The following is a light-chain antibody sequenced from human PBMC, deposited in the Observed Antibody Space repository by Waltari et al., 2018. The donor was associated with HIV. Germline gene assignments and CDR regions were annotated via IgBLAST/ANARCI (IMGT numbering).Light chain of an antibody. CDR2: WAS. Sequence: EIVMTQSPDSLVVSMGERATINCKSSQSVLYSSNNKNYLAWYQQKPGQPPKLLIYWASTRESGVPDRFSGSGSGTDFTLTISSLQAEDVAVYYCQQYYSTPLTFGGGTKVEIK. J-gene: IGKJ4*01. CDR1: QSVLYSSNNKNY. V-gene: IGKV4-1*01. CDR3: QQYYSTPLT.